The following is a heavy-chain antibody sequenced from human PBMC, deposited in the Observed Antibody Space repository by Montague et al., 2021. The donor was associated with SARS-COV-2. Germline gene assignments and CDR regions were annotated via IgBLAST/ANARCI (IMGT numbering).Heavy chain of an antibody. Sequence: SETLSLTCTVSGGSMNSYYWSWIRQPPGKGLEWIGYIFYSGDINNNPSLKSRVTISVDTSKNQFSLKLTSVTAADTAVYYCARESGFLDAFDIWGQGTMVTVAS. V-gene: IGHV4-59*01. CDR2: IFYSGDI. J-gene: IGHJ3*02. CDR1: GGSMNSYY. D-gene: IGHD1-14*01. CDR3: ARESGFLDAFDI.